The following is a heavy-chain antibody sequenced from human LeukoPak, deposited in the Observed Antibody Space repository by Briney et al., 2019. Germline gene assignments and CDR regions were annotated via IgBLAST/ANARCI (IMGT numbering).Heavy chain of an antibody. J-gene: IGHJ4*02. CDR3: ASLGYSYGSIDY. Sequence: SETLSLTCAVYGESFSGYYWSWIRQPPGKGLEWIGEINHSGSTNYNPSLKSRVTISVDTSKNQFSLKLGSVTAADTAVYYCASLGYSYGSIDYWGQGTLVTVSS. V-gene: IGHV4-34*01. D-gene: IGHD5-18*01. CDR1: GESFSGYY. CDR2: INHSGST.